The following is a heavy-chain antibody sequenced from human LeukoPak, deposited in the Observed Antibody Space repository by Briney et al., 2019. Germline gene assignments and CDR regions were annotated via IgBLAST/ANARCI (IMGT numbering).Heavy chain of an antibody. CDR1: GGSISSGGYY. V-gene: IGHV4-61*02. J-gene: IGHJ5*02. CDR3: ARAYSSSWYFNWFDP. Sequence: PSQTLCLTCTVSGGSISSGGYYWSWIRQPAGKGLEWIGRIYTSGNTNYNPSLKSRVTISVDTSKNQFSLELSSVTAADTAVYYCARAYSSSWYFNWFDPWGQGTLVTVSS. D-gene: IGHD6-13*01. CDR2: IYTSGNT.